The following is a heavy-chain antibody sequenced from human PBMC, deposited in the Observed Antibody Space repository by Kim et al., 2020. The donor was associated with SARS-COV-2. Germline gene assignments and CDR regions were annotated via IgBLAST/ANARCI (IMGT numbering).Heavy chain of an antibody. J-gene: IGHJ4*02. V-gene: IGHV5-51*01. D-gene: IGHD3-16*01. Sequence: RYSPSFQGQVTISADKSTTTAYLQWSSLKASDTSMYYCARSAGPYDYYFDYWGQGTLVTVSS. CDR3: ARSAGPYDYYFDY.